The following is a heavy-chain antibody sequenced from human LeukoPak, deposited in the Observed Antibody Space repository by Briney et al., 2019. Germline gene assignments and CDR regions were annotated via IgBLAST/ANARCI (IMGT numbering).Heavy chain of an antibody. Sequence: GRSLRLSCAASGFTFSSYAMHWVRQAPGKGLEWVAVISYDGSNKYYADSVKGRFTISRDNSKNTLYLQMNSLGAEDTAVYYCARAPTADTNWFDPWGQGTLVTVSS. CDR1: GFTFSSYA. D-gene: IGHD2-21*02. CDR2: ISYDGSNK. CDR3: ARAPTADTNWFDP. V-gene: IGHV3-30-3*01. J-gene: IGHJ5*02.